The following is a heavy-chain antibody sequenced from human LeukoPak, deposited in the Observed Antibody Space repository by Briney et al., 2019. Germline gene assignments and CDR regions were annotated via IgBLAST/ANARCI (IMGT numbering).Heavy chain of an antibody. CDR3: ARRTTVTWIYFDY. Sequence: PSETPSLTCTVSGVSISSAAYYWGWVRQPPGKGLEWIGSIFYTGSTYYNPSLNSRVTMSIATSKNQFSLKLTSVTAADTAVYYCARRTTVTWIYFDYWGQGTLVTVSS. CDR1: GVSISSAAYY. CDR2: IFYTGST. D-gene: IGHD4-11*01. V-gene: IGHV4-39*01. J-gene: IGHJ4*02.